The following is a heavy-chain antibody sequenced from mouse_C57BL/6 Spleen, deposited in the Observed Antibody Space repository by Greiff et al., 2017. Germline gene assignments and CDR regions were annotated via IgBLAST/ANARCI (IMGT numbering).Heavy chain of an antibody. J-gene: IGHJ4*01. CDR1: GYTFTDYN. Sequence: EVQLQQSGPELVKPGASVKMSCKASGYTFTDYNMHWVQQSHGKSLEWIGYINPHNGGTSYNQKFKGKATLTVNKSSSTAYMELRSLTSEDSAVYYCARRGLYYGAMDYWGQGTSVTVSS. CDR3: ARRGLYYGAMDY. CDR2: INPHNGGT. V-gene: IGHV1-22*01. D-gene: IGHD1-1*01.